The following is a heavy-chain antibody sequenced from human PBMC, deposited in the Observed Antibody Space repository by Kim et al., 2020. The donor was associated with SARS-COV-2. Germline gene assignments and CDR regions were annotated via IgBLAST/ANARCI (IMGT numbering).Heavy chain of an antibody. V-gene: IGHV3-33*01. CDR1: GFTFSSYG. CDR3: ARGDYGGNPDY. Sequence: GGSLRLSCAASGFTFSSYGMHWVRQAPGKGLEWVAVIWYDGSNKYYADSVKGRFTISRDNSKNTLYLQMNSLRAEDTAVYYCARGDYGGNPDYWGQGTLVTVSS. CDR2: IWYDGSNK. J-gene: IGHJ4*02. D-gene: IGHD4-17*01.